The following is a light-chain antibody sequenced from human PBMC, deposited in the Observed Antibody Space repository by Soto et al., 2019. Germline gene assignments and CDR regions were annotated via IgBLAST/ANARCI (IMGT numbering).Light chain of an antibody. CDR2: HAS. J-gene: IGKJ4*01. CDR3: QPRNYWLT. CDR1: QSISTY. Sequence: EVVWTPSPATLSLSPGPSATLPFRASQSISTYLAWYQHKPGQTPRLLIYHASNRATGIPARFSVSGSGTDFTLTISSLEPEEFAVDYCQPRNYWLTGGGGTKVEIK. V-gene: IGKV3-11*01.